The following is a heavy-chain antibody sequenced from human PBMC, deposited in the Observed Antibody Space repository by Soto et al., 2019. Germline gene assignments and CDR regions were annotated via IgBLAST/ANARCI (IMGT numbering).Heavy chain of an antibody. CDR1: GFTFSTYD. J-gene: IGHJ4*02. CDR2: INRASIYI. Sequence: KSGGSLRLSCVASGFTFSTYDMNWVRQAPGKGLEWVSSINRASIYIYYADSVRGRFTISRDNAKSSLYLQMDSLRVEDTAVYYCARRTVTTYHYFDYWGQGTLVTVSS. V-gene: IGHV3-21*01. CDR3: ARRTVTTYHYFDY. D-gene: IGHD4-17*01.